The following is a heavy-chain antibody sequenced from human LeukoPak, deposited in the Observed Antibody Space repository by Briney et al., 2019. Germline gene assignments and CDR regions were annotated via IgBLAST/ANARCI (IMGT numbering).Heavy chain of an antibody. CDR2: INPNSGGT. D-gene: IGHD6-19*01. Sequence: ASVTVSCKASGYTFTGYYMHWVRQAPGQGLAWMGWINPNSGGTNYAQKFQGRVTMTRDTSISTAYMELSRLRSDDTAVYYCAIVGGGSCWYDVDYWGQGALVTVSS. J-gene: IGHJ4*02. CDR1: GYTFTGYY. V-gene: IGHV1-2*02. CDR3: AIVGGGSCWYDVDY.